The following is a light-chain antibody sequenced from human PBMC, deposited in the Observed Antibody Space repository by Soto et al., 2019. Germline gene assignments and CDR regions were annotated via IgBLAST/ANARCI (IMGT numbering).Light chain of an antibody. V-gene: IGKV3-20*01. Sequence: EIVLTQSPGTLSLSPGERATLSCRASQSVSGSYLAWYQQKPGQAPRLLIFDASSRATGISDRFSGSGSGTDFTLTISRLEPEDFAVYYCQQYGRSPWTFGQGTKVEVK. J-gene: IGKJ1*01. CDR2: DAS. CDR1: QSVSGSY. CDR3: QQYGRSPWT.